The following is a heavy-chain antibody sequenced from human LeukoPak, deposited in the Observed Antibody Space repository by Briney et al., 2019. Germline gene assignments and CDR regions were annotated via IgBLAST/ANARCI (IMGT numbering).Heavy chain of an antibody. D-gene: IGHD3-22*01. J-gene: IGHJ4*02. Sequence: ASVKVSCKASGGTFSSYTISWVRQAPGQGLEWMGRIIPILGIANYAQKFQGRVTITADKSTSTAYTELSSLRSEDTAVYYCARDVSRSYYYDSSVLRSHNYYFDYWGQGTLVTVSS. V-gene: IGHV1-69*04. CDR1: GGTFSSYT. CDR3: ARDVSRSYYYDSSVLRSHNYYFDY. CDR2: IIPILGIA.